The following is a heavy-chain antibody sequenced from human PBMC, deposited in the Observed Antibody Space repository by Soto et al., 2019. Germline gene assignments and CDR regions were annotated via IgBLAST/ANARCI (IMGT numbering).Heavy chain of an antibody. J-gene: IGHJ4*02. D-gene: IGHD5-18*01. V-gene: IGHV4-38-2*01. CDR1: GYSISSGYY. CDR2: IYHSGST. Sequence: PXGTLSLTCAVSGYSISSGYYWCCIRQPPGKGLEWIGSIYHSGSTYYNPSLKSRVTISVDTSKNQFSLKLSSVTAADTAVYYCARGRYSYGGFDYWGQGTLVTVSS. CDR3: ARGRYSYGGFDY.